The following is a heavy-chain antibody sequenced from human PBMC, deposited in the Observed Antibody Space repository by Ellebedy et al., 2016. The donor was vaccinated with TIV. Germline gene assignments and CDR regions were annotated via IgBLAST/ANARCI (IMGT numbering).Heavy chain of an antibody. CDR1: GGTFSSSA. D-gene: IGHD2-2*02. Sequence: ASVKVSCKASGGTFSSSAISWVRQAPGQGLEWMGGIIPIFGTAHYAQKFQGRVTITADESTSTAYMELSSLRSEDTAVYYCEREGAGCSSTSCYTHNGMDVWGQGTTVTVSS. CDR3: EREGAGCSSTSCYTHNGMDV. CDR2: IIPIFGTA. J-gene: IGHJ6*02. V-gene: IGHV1-69*13.